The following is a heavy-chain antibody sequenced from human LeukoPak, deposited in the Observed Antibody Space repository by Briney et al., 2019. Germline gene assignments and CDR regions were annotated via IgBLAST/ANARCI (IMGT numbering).Heavy chain of an antibody. CDR3: ARGKRVWFGELMTSFSYFYIDV. CDR1: GGSFSDYL. V-gene: IGHV4-34*01. D-gene: IGHD3-10*01. Sequence: SETLSLTCAVNGGSFSDYLWTWIRQSPGKGPEWIGEINQGGRTNFNPSLKSRVTISADRSKYHFSLTLRSVTAADTAVYYCARGKRVWFGELMTSFSYFYIDVWGRGTTVIVSS. CDR2: INQGGRT. J-gene: IGHJ6*03.